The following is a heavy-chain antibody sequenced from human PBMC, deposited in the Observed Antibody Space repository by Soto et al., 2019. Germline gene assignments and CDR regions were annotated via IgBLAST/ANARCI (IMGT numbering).Heavy chain of an antibody. Sequence: VSVKVSCKASGYTFTCYYMHWVRQAPGQGLEWMGWINPNSGGTNYAQKFQGWVTMTRDAPISTAYMELSRLRSDDTAVYYCARSYSSGYKLFDYWGQGTLVTVSS. V-gene: IGHV1-2*04. CDR1: GYTFTCYY. CDR2: INPNSGGT. J-gene: IGHJ4*02. D-gene: IGHD6-19*01. CDR3: ARSYSSGYKLFDY.